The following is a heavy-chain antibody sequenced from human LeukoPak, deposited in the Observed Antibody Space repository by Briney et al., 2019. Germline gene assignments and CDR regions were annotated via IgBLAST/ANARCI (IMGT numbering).Heavy chain of an antibody. Sequence: PSETLSLTCTVSGGSISSYYWSWIRQPPRKGLEWIGHIHHSGSTHYNSSLKSRVTISMDRSENQVSLKLNSVTAADTAMYYCARHRDCSSTSCYTPNDAFDIWGQGTMVTVSS. CDR1: GGSISSYY. J-gene: IGHJ3*02. CDR2: IHHSGST. CDR3: ARHRDCSSTSCYTPNDAFDI. V-gene: IGHV4-59*08. D-gene: IGHD2-2*02.